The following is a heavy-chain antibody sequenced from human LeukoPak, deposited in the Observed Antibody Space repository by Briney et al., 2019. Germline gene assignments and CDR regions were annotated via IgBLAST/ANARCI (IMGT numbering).Heavy chain of an antibody. J-gene: IGHJ4*02. V-gene: IGHV1-8*03. CDR1: GYTFTIYD. Sequence: GASVKVSCKASGYTFTIYDLNWVGQATGQGLEGVGWMDPNTGKTGFAQKFQGRVTITRMTFISTAYMEVSGLTCDGTPLYYCVGHRHYSSCWFDYWGQGTLVTVSS. D-gene: IGHD6-19*01. CDR3: VGHRHYSSCWFDY. CDR2: MDPNTGKT.